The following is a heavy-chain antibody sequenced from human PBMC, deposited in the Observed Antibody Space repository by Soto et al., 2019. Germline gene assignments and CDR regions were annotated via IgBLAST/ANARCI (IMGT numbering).Heavy chain of an antibody. V-gene: IGHV4-59*12. CDR2: IHYSGST. J-gene: IGHJ4*02. D-gene: IGHD1-1*01. CDR1: GGSIRSYF. CDR3: ARGFAGHNDYFDY. Sequence: SETLSLTCTVSGGSIRSYFWSWIRQPPGRGLEWIGEIHYSGSTNYNPSLKSRVTISLDKSKNQFSLNLSSVTAADTAVYYCARGFAGHNDYFDYWGRGTLVTVSS.